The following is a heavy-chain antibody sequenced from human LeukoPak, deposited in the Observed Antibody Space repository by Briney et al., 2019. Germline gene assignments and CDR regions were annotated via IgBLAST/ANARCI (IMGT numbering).Heavy chain of an antibody. J-gene: IGHJ4*02. D-gene: IGHD5-18*01. CDR2: IKQDGSEK. Sequence: GGSLRLSCAASGFTFSSYWVSWVRQAPGKGLEWVANIKQDGSEKYYVDSVKGRFTISRDNAKNSLYLQMNSLRAEDTAVYYCARIRYSYGSALDCWGQGTLVTVSS. CDR1: GFTFSSYW. V-gene: IGHV3-7*01. CDR3: ARIRYSYGSALDC.